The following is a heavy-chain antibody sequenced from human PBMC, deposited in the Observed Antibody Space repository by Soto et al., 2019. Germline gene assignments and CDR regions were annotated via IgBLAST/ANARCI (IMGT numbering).Heavy chain of an antibody. CDR3: AKDFLYFNYYDSSG. Sequence: GGSLRLSCAASGFTFSSYAMSWVRQTPGKGLEWVSAISGSGGSTYYADSVKGRFTISRDNSKNTLYLQMNSLRAEDTAVYYCAKDFLYFNYYDSSGWGQGTLVTVSS. V-gene: IGHV3-23*01. D-gene: IGHD3-22*01. J-gene: IGHJ4*02. CDR2: ISGSGGST. CDR1: GFTFSSYA.